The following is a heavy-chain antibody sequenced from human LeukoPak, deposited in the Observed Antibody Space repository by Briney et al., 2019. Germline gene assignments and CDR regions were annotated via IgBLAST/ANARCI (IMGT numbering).Heavy chain of an antibody. V-gene: IGHV4-34*01. J-gene: IGHJ3*02. Sequence: SETLSLTCAVYGGSFSGYYWSWIRQPPGKGLEWIGEINHSGSTNYNPSLKSRVTISVDTSKNQFSLKLSSVTAADTAVYYCASQLERKNAFDIWGQGTMVTVSS. CDR3: ASQLERKNAFDI. D-gene: IGHD1-1*01. CDR2: INHSGST. CDR1: GGSFSGYY.